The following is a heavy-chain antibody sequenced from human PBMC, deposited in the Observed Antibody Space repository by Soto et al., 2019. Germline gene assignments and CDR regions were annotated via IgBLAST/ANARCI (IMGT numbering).Heavy chain of an antibody. V-gene: IGHV1-69*01. Sequence: QVQLVQSGAEMKKPGSSVRVSCRSSGGSFTNYFIDWVRQAPGHGPEWMGGIIPMLGTPQYAQKFQDRVTITADESTSTAFLYLRSLRFEDTAIYYCARQYSTAYFDYWGQGTLVTVSS. CDR2: IIPMLGTP. CDR3: ARQYSTAYFDY. CDR1: GGSFTNYF. J-gene: IGHJ4*02. D-gene: IGHD2-21*01.